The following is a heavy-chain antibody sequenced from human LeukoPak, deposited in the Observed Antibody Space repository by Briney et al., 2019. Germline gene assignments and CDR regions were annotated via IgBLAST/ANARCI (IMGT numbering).Heavy chain of an antibody. CDR3: ALNPDYYGSGSFDY. D-gene: IGHD3-10*01. V-gene: IGHV3-7*01. Sequence: GGSLRLSCTASGFTFSSYWMSWVRQAPGKGLEWVADIKEDGSEKYYVDSVKGRFTISRDNAKNSLYLQMNSLRAEDTAVYYCALNPDYYGSGSFDYWGQGTLVTVSS. CDR1: GFTFSSYW. J-gene: IGHJ4*02. CDR2: IKEDGSEK.